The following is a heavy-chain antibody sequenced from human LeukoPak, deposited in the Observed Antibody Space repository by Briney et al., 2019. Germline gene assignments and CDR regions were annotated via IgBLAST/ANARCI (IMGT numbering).Heavy chain of an antibody. CDR1: GFSFSRYW. V-gene: IGHV3-7*01. Sequence: GGSLRLSCAASGFSFSRYWMSWVRQAPGKGLEWVANIKQDGSEKYYVDSVRGRFTISRDNAKNSLYLQMNSLRAEDTAVYYCARVFYDYFDYWGQGTLVTVSS. D-gene: IGHD3-16*01. CDR2: IKQDGSEK. J-gene: IGHJ4*02. CDR3: ARVFYDYFDY.